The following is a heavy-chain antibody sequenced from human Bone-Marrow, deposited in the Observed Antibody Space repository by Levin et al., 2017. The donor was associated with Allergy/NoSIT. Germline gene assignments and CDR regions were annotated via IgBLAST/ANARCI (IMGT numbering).Heavy chain of an antibody. CDR3: ARESRATGTTNGATHDAFDI. CDR1: GGSISSYY. J-gene: IGHJ3*02. D-gene: IGHD1-1*01. CDR2: IYYSGST. V-gene: IGHV4-59*01. Sequence: SETLSLTCTVSGGSISSYYWSWIRQPPGKGLEWIGYIYYSGSTNYNPSLKSRVTISVDTSKNQFSLKLSSVTAADTAVYYCARESRATGTTNGATHDAFDIWGQGTMVTVSS.